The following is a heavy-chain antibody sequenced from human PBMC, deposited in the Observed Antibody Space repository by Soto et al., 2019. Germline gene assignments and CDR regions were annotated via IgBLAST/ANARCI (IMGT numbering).Heavy chain of an antibody. CDR3: ARYIAVAQTDWFDP. D-gene: IGHD6-19*01. CDR2: IYYSGST. Sequence: PSETLSLTCTVSGGSVSSGSYYWSWIRQPPGKGLEWIGYIYYSGSTNYNPSLKSRVTISVDTSKNQFSLKLSSVTAADTAVYYCARYIAVAQTDWFDPWGQGTLVTVSS. CDR1: GGSVSSGSYY. V-gene: IGHV4-61*01. J-gene: IGHJ5*02.